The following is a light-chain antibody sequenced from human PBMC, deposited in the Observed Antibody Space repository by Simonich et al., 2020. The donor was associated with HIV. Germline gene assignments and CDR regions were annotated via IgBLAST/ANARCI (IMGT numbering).Light chain of an antibody. V-gene: IGKV1-5*03. Sequence: IQLTQSPSFLSASVGDRVTITCRASQSISSWLAWYQQKPGKAPKLLIYKASSLESGVPSRFSGSGSGTEFTLTISSLQPEDFATYYCQQFNSYPYTFGLGTKLDFK. CDR2: KAS. CDR1: QSISSW. CDR3: QQFNSYPYT. J-gene: IGKJ2*01.